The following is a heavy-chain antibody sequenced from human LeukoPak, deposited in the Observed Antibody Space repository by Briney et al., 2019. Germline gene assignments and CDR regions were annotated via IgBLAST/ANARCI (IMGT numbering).Heavy chain of an antibody. CDR1: GFTFSGYA. V-gene: IGHV3-23*01. Sequence: GGSLRLSCAASGFTFSGYAMSWVRQAPGKGLEWVSSISGSGGSTYYADSVKGRFTISRDNSKNTLYLQMNSLRAEDTTVYYCAKATIFGVLDVWGKGTTVTVSS. CDR2: ISGSGGST. D-gene: IGHD3-3*01. J-gene: IGHJ6*04. CDR3: AKATIFGVLDV.